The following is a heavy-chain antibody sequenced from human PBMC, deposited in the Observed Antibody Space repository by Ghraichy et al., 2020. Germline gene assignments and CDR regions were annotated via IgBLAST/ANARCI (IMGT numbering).Heavy chain of an antibody. Sequence: SVKVSCKASGGTFSSYAISWVRQAPGQGLEWMGGIIPIFGTANYAQKFQGRVTITADKSTSTAYMELSSLRSEDTAVYYCARVSTGELLTNSADYWGQGTLVTVSS. V-gene: IGHV1-69*06. CDR1: GGTFSSYA. CDR2: IIPIFGTA. CDR3: ARVSTGELLTNSADY. J-gene: IGHJ4*02. D-gene: IGHD1-26*01.